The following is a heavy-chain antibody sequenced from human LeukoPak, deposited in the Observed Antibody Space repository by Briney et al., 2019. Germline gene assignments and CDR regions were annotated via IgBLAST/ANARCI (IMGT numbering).Heavy chain of an antibody. CDR2: ISGSGGST. Sequence: GGSLRLSCAASGFTFSSYAMSWVRQAPGKGLEWVSAISGSGGSTXXXXSXXGRFTISRDNSKNTLYLQMNSLRAEDTAVYYXXXXXXXXXXXXYFDYWGQGTLVTVSS. J-gene: IGHJ4*02. CDR1: GFTFSSYA. CDR3: XXXXXXXXXXXYFDY. V-gene: IGHV3-23*01.